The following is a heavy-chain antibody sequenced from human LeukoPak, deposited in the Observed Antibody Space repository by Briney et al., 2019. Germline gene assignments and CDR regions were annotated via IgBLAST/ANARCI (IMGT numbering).Heavy chain of an antibody. D-gene: IGHD3-3*01. CDR3: ARDTYYDFWSGYWGYFDY. CDR1: GFTFSSYS. CDR2: ISSSSSTI. V-gene: IGHV3-48*04. J-gene: IGHJ4*02. Sequence: GGSLRLSCAASGFTFSSYSMNWVRQAPGKGLEWVSYISSSSSTIYYADSVKGRFTISRDNAKNSLYLQMNSLRAEDTAVYYCARDTYYDFWSGYWGYFDYWGQGTLVTVSS.